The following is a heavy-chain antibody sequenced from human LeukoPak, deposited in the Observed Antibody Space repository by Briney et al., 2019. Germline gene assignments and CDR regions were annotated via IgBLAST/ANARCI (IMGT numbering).Heavy chain of an antibody. CDR3: ARVGGWSSGWSPFDY. CDR1: GGSISSYC. D-gene: IGHD6-19*01. J-gene: IGHJ4*02. V-gene: IGHV4-59*01. CDR2: IYYSGST. Sequence: PSETLSLTCTVSGGSISSYCWSWLRQPPGKGLEWIGYIYYSGSTNYNPSLKSRVTISVDTSKNQFSLKLSSVTAADTAVYYCARVGGWSSGWSPFDYWGQGTLVTVSS.